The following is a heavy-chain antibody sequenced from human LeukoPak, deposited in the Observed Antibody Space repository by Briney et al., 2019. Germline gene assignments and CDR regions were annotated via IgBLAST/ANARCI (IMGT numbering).Heavy chain of an antibody. CDR2: IHPNGTM. CDR1: GFSIISGYY. Sequence: SATLSLPCVVSGFSIISGYYRGWIRQPPGNGLEWIGNIHPNGTMFHNSSLNSRLPMSIDTSKNQFSLKRSSVTAADTAVYDCAREAERRVVNWGEGTLVTVSS. D-gene: IGHD1-1*01. V-gene: IGHV4-38-2*02. CDR3: AREAERRVVN. J-gene: IGHJ4*02.